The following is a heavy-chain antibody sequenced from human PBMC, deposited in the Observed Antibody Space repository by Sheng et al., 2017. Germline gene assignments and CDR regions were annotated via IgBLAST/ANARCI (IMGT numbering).Heavy chain of an antibody. Sequence: EVQLVESGGGLVQPGGSLRLSCAASGFTFYWMSWVRQAPGKRLEWVANIKEDGSEKYYVDSVKGRFTISRDSAKNSLSLQMNSLRVEDTAVYYCATVPAAGVGHYWGQGTLVTVSS. CDR2: IKEDGSEK. CDR1: GFTFYW. V-gene: IGHV3-7*01. CDR3: ATVPAAGVGHY. J-gene: IGHJ4*02. D-gene: IGHD2-2*01.